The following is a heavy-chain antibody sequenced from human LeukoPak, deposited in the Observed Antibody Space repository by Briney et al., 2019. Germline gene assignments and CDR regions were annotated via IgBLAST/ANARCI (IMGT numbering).Heavy chain of an antibody. Sequence: PGGSLRRSCAASGFTFSSYGMHWVRQAPGKGLEWVAVISYDGSNKYYADSVKGRFTISRDNSKNTLYLQMNSLRAEDTAVYYCAKDAIDYWGQGTLVTVSS. V-gene: IGHV3-30*18. CDR3: AKDAIDY. J-gene: IGHJ4*02. CDR2: ISYDGSNK. CDR1: GFTFSSYG.